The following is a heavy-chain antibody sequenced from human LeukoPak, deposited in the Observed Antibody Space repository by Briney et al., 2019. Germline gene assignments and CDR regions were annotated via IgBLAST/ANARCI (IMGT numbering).Heavy chain of an antibody. CDR3: VKDPQLWASH. D-gene: IGHD2-21*01. CDR2: ISTDGGST. J-gene: IGHJ4*02. CDR1: GFTFSTYA. V-gene: IGHV3-64D*06. Sequence: GGSLRLSCSASGFTFSTYAMHWVRQAPGKGLEEVSAISTDGGSTYYADSVKGRFTTSRDNSKNTLYLQMRSLRAEDTAVYYCVKDPQLWASHWGQGTLVTVSS.